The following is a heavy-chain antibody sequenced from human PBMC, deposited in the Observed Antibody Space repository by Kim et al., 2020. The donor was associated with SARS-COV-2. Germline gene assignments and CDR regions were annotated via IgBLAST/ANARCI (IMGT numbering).Heavy chain of an antibody. J-gene: IGHJ6*02. Sequence: GESLKISCKGSGYSFTSYWIGWVRQMPGKGLEWMGIIYPGDSDTRYSPSFQGQVTISADKSISTAYLQWSSLKASDTAMYYCARLRGHCSGGSCYPYYYYYYGMDVWGQGTTVTVSS. CDR2: IYPGDSDT. V-gene: IGHV5-51*01. D-gene: IGHD2-15*01. CDR3: ARLRGHCSGGSCYPYYYYYYGMDV. CDR1: GYSFTSYW.